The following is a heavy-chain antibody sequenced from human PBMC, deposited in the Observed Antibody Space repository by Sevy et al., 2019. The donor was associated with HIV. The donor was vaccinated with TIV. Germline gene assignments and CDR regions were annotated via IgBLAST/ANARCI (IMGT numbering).Heavy chain of an antibody. CDR2: LSGSGSST. J-gene: IGHJ6*02. V-gene: IGHV3-23*01. CDR3: ARXVDSLMVRMXYGMDV. CDR1: GFXFNKYA. D-gene: IGHD5-18*01. Sequence: GGSLRLSCEAXGFXFNKYAMSWVRQAPGKGLEWVSSLSGSGSSTYYADSVRVRFTISRDNSRNTLYLEVDSLRVEDTGVYYCARXVDSLMVRMXYGMDVWGQGTTVTVSS.